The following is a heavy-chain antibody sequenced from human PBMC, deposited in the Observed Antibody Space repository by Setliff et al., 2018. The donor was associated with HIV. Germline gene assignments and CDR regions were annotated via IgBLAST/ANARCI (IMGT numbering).Heavy chain of an antibody. CDR3: ARGNYYNMWAGPFDY. J-gene: IGHJ4*02. V-gene: IGHV4-39*07. CDR1: YSSLTSNNFY. D-gene: IGHD3-10*01. CDR2: IYYTGTT. Sequence: PSETLSLTCSVSYSSLTSNNFYWGWIRQPPGRGLEWIGNIYYTGTTYYNSSLKSRVRISVDTSTNQFSLNVTSVTAADTAVYYCARGNYYNMWAGPFDYWGQGTLVTVSS.